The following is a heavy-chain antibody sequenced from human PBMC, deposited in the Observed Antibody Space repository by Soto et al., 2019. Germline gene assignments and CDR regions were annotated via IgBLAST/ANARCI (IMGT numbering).Heavy chain of an antibody. V-gene: IGHV4-34*01. CDR2: INHSGST. CDR1: RGSFSGYY. D-gene: IGHD3-10*01. CDR3: ARVLLWFGECWFDP. J-gene: IGHJ5*02. Sequence: PSETLSLTCAVYRGSFSGYYWSWIRQPPGKGLEWIGEINHSGSTNYNPYLKSRVTISVDTSKNQFSLKLSSVTAADTAVYYCARVLLWFGECWFDPWGQGTLVTVS.